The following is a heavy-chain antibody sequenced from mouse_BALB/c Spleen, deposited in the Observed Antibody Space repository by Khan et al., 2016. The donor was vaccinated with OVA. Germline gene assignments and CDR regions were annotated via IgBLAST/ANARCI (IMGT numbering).Heavy chain of an antibody. V-gene: IGHV5-9-3*01. D-gene: IGHD2-2*01. CDR1: GFTFSSFA. Sequence: EVALVESGGGVVKPGGSLKLSCSASGFTFSSFAMSWVRQTPAKRLEWVATISTGGHYTFYPDSVQGRFTISRDNARNTLYLHMSSRRSEDTAMYYWARSLVDYYAMDYWGQGTSVTVSS. CDR2: ISTGGHYT. J-gene: IGHJ4*01. CDR3: ARSLVDYYAMDY.